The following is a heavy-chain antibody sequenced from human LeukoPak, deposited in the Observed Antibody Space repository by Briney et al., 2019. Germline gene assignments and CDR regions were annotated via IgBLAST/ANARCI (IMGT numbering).Heavy chain of an antibody. V-gene: IGHV3-23*01. CDR2: ISGSGGST. J-gene: IGHJ6*03. CDR3: AKARGIAVAGAYYYYMDV. Sequence: ETLSLTCAVYGGSFSSGSHYWGWIRQPPGKGLEWVSAISGSGGSTYYADSVKGRFTISRDNSKNTLYLQMNSLRAEDTAVYYCAKARGIAVAGAYYYYMDVWGKGTTVTVSS. D-gene: IGHD6-19*01. CDR1: GGSFSSGSHY.